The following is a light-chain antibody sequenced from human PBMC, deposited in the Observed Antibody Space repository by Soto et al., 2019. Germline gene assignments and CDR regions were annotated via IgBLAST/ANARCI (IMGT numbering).Light chain of an antibody. CDR1: SSNVGSYKL. Sequence: QSVLTQPASVSGSPGQSITISCTGTSSNVGSYKLVSWYQQHPGKAPKLMIFEVNKRPSGVSNRFSGSKSGNTASLTISGLQAEDEADYYCTSYTSISTYVFGTGTKVTVL. J-gene: IGLJ1*01. V-gene: IGLV2-14*02. CDR3: TSYTSISTYV. CDR2: EVN.